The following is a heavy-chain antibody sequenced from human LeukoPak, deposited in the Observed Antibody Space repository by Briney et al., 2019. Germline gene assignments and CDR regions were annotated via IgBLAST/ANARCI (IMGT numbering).Heavy chain of an antibody. D-gene: IGHD3-10*01. CDR2: IKQDGSEK. CDR3: ASSGSGSKNTYYYYGMDV. J-gene: IGHJ6*04. Sequence: GGSLRLSCAASGFTFSSYWMSWVRHAPGKGLEWVANIKQDGSEKYYVDSVKGRFTISRDNAKNSLYLQMNSLRAEDTAVYYCASSGSGSKNTYYYYGMDVWGKGTTVTVSS. CDR1: GFTFSSYW. V-gene: IGHV3-7*03.